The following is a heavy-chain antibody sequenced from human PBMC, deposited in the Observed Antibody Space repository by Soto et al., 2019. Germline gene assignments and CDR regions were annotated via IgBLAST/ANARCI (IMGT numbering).Heavy chain of an antibody. CDR3: ARDTGYDFWRGYRSKNYYYGMHV. Sequence: GGSLRLSCAASGFTFSSYSMNWVRQAPGKGLEWVSSISSSSSYIYYADSVKGRFTISRDNAKNSLYLQMNSLRAEDTAVYYCARDTGYDFWRGYRSKNYYYGMHVWGQGPTVTV. V-gene: IGHV3-21*01. D-gene: IGHD3-3*01. CDR1: GFTFSSYS. CDR2: ISSSSSYI. J-gene: IGHJ6*02.